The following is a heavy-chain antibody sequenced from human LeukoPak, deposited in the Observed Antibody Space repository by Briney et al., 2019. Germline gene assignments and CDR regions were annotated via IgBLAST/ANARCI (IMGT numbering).Heavy chain of an antibody. CDR2: INPGGGST. V-gene: IGHV1-46*01. CDR1: GYTFTSYY. CDR3: ASAGIPGYYMDV. J-gene: IGHJ6*03. D-gene: IGHD5-18*01. Sequence: ASVKVSCKASGYTFTSYYMHWVRQAPGQGLEWMGIINPGGGSTSYAQKFQGRVTMTRDMSTSTVYMELSSLRSEDTAVYYCASAGIPGYYMDVWGKGTTVTVSS.